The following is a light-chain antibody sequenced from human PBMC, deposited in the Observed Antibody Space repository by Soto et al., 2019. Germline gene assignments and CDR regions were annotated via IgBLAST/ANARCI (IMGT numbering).Light chain of an antibody. J-gene: IGKJ4*01. Sequence: DIQMTQSPSTLSASVGDRVTIACRSSQSIVIWLAWYQQRPGEAPKLLVYDASSLKSGVPSRFSGSGSGTEFTLTISSLEADDFATYYCQQHNGYFGGGTKVEIK. CDR2: DAS. V-gene: IGKV1-5*01. CDR3: QQHNGY. CDR1: QSIVIW.